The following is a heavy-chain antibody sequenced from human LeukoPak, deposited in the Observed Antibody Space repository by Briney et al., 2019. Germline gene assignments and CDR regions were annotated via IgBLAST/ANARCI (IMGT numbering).Heavy chain of an antibody. CDR2: INPNSGGT. CDR3: ARVEPGAAAGVFDY. D-gene: IGHD6-13*01. J-gene: IGHJ4*02. V-gene: IGHV1-2*04. Sequence: ASVTVSCKASGYTFTSYGISWVRQAPGQGLEWMGWINPNSGGTNYAQKFQGWVTMTRDTSISTAYMELSRLRSDDTAVYYCARVEPGAAAGVFDYWGQGTLVTVSS. CDR1: GYTFTSYG.